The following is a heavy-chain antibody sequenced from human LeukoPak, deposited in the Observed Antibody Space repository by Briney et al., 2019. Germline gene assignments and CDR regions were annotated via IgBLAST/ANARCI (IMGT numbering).Heavy chain of an antibody. Sequence: SLTLSLTCAISGDSVSSNSVTWNWIRQSPSRGLEWLGRTYYRSTWYNDYAVSVRGRITVNPDTSKNQFSLHLNSVTPEDTAVYYCARRLTQYDCFDPWGQGILVTVSS. J-gene: IGHJ5*02. V-gene: IGHV6-1*01. D-gene: IGHD2-2*01. CDR1: GDSVSSNSVT. CDR3: ARRLTQYDCFDP. CDR2: TYYRSTWYN.